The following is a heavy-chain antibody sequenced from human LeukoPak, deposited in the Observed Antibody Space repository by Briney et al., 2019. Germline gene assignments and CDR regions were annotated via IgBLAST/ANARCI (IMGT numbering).Heavy chain of an antibody. CDR2: ISYDGSNK. J-gene: IGHJ6*02. D-gene: IGHD3-3*01. V-gene: IGHV3-30*18. Sequence: SLXLSCAASGFTFSSYGMHWVRQAPGKGLEWVAVISYDGSNKYYADSVKGRFTISRDNSKNTLYLQMNSLRAEDTAVYYCAKDTPGSDYDFWSGYSMDVWGQGTTVTVSS. CDR1: GFTFSSYG. CDR3: AKDTPGSDYDFWSGYSMDV.